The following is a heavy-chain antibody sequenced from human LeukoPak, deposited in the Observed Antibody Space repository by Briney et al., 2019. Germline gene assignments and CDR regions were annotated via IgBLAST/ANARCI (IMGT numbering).Heavy chain of an antibody. CDR1: GGTFSSYA. Sequence: SVKVSCKASGGTFSSYAISWVRQAPGQGLEWMGRIIPIFGTANYAQKFQGRVTITTDESTSTAYMERSSLRSEDTAVYYCAREVAGEAGDWGQGTLVTVSS. V-gene: IGHV1-69*05. J-gene: IGHJ4*02. D-gene: IGHD6-19*01. CDR2: IIPIFGTA. CDR3: AREVAGEAGD.